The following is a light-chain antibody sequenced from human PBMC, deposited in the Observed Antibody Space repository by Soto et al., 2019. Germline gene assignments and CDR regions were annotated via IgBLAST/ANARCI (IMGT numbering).Light chain of an antibody. V-gene: IGKV3-11*01. CDR1: QSVSSY. Sequence: EIVLTQSPATLSLSPGERATLSCRASQSVSSYLAWYQQKPGQAPRLLIYDASNRATGIPARFSGSGSGTDFTLANSSVEPEDFAVYFCQQRSNWPLSFGGGIKVETK. CDR3: QQRSNWPLS. CDR2: DAS. J-gene: IGKJ4*01.